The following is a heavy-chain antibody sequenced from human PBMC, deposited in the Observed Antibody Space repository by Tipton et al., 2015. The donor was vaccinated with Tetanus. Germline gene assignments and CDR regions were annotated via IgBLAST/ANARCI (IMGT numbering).Heavy chain of an antibody. Sequence: TLSLTCTVSGGSIANGGYYWSWIRQHPGKGLDWIGYISYTGTTHYNPSLKSRVTISLDRSKNQFSLKLTSVTAADTAVYYCARHLYGYWFDPWGQGALVTVSS. J-gene: IGHJ5*02. CDR1: GGSIANGGYY. CDR2: ISYTGTT. CDR3: ARHLYGYWFDP. V-gene: IGHV4-31*03. D-gene: IGHD2/OR15-2a*01.